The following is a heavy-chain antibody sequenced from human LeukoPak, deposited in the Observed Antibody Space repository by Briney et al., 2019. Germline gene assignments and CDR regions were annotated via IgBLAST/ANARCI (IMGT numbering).Heavy chain of an antibody. Sequence: SETLSLTCTVSSGSINSYYWGWVRQPAGRGLEWIGRIYTTGKTDYNPSLKSRLTMSVDTSKRQFSLNLRSVTAADAAIYYCARHGYTASHYFLDFWSQGTLVTVSS. D-gene: IGHD3-16*01. CDR2: IYTTGKT. CDR3: ARHGYTASHYFLDF. V-gene: IGHV4-4*07. CDR1: SGSINSYY. J-gene: IGHJ4*02.